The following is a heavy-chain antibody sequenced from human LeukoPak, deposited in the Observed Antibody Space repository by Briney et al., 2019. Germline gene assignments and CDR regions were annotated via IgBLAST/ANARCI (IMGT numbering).Heavy chain of an antibody. J-gene: IGHJ6*03. D-gene: IGHD2-2*01. Sequence: GASVKVSCKASGGTFSSYAISWVRQAPGQGLEWMGGIIPIFGTANYAQKFQGRVTITTDESTSTAYMELSSLRSEDAAVYYCASNGGYCSSTSCSSYYYYYMDVWGKGTTVTVSS. CDR3: ASNGGYCSSTSCSSYYYYYMDV. V-gene: IGHV1-69*05. CDR1: GGTFSSYA. CDR2: IIPIFGTA.